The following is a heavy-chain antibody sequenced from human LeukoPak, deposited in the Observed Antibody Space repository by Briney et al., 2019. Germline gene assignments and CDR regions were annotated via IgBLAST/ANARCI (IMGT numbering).Heavy chain of an antibody. D-gene: IGHD3-10*01. Sequence: GGSLRLSCAASGFTFSIYAMSWVRQAPGKGLEWVSAVTAIAGNTYYADSVKGRFTISRDNSKNTLYLQVTSLRAEDTAVYYCAKGDYYGSGSFFKNGMDVWGQGTTVTVSS. CDR2: VTAIAGNT. CDR3: AKGDYYGSGSFFKNGMDV. V-gene: IGHV3-23*01. J-gene: IGHJ6*02. CDR1: GFTFSIYA.